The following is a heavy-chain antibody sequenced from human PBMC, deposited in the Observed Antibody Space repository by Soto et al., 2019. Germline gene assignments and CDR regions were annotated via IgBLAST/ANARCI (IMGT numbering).Heavy chain of an antibody. D-gene: IGHD1-26*01. CDR1: GFTFNGYA. CDR3: AKDQYYSGSEAPFDS. CDR2: ISYDDVYK. Sequence: QVQLVESGGGVVQPGRSLRLSCVTSGFTFNGYALHWVRQAPGKGLEWVAVISYDDVYKSYAESVKGRFTISRDSSKNTLYLQMSSLRVEDTAVYFCAKDQYYSGSEAPFDSWGQGTLDTVSS. V-gene: IGHV3-30*18. J-gene: IGHJ4*02.